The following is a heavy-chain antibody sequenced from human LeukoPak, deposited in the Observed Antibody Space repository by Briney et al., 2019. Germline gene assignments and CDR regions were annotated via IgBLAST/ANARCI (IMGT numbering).Heavy chain of an antibody. CDR2: IYHSGKT. CDR3: ARHEYGDYGGFDY. CDR1: GGSISSYF. D-gene: IGHD4-17*01. J-gene: IGHJ4*02. Sequence: SETLSLTCTVSGGSISSYFWSWIRQPPGKGLEWIGYIYHSGKTNYNPSLKSRVTMSVDTSKNQFSLKLSSVTAADTAVYYCARHEYGDYGGFDYWGQGALVTVSS. V-gene: IGHV4-59*08.